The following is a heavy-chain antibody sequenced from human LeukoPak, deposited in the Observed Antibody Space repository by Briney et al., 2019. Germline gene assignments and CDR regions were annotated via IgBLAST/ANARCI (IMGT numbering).Heavy chain of an antibody. V-gene: IGHV3-33*02. CDR2: IGYDGSKK. CDR1: GFTFRSHG. Sequence: GGSLRLSCAASGFTFRSHGMHWVRQAPGKGLEWVTFIGYDGSKKYFADSVKGRFAISRDTSANTLFLQMNSLRVEDTALYYCGRVHSGSLDYWGQGTLVTVSS. CDR3: GRVHSGSLDY. J-gene: IGHJ4*02. D-gene: IGHD6-19*01.